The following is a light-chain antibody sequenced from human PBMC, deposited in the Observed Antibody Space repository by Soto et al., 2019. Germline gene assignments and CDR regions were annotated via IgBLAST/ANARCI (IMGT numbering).Light chain of an antibody. Sequence: EIVLTQSPGTLSLSPGERGTLSCRASQSVSSGYLAWYQHKPGQAPRLLIYYMSKRATGIPARFSGSRSGTDFTLTISNLAPEDFGVYYCHQRQSWPRTFGQGTKV. CDR1: QSVSSGY. CDR3: HQRQSWPRT. V-gene: IGKV3-11*01. J-gene: IGKJ1*01. CDR2: YMS.